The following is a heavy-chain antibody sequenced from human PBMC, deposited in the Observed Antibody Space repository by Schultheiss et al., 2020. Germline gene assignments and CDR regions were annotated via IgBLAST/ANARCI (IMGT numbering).Heavy chain of an antibody. CDR1: GYTFTSYY. CDR2: INPSGGST. Sequence: ASVKVSCKASGYTFTSYYMHWVRQAPGQGLEWMGIINPSGGSTTYAQNLQGRVTMTRDTSTSTVYMELSSLRSEDTAMYYCARQNGLKYNWFDPWGQGTLVTVSS. CDR3: ARQNGLKYNWFDP. V-gene: IGHV1-46*04. J-gene: IGHJ5*02. D-gene: IGHD2-8*01.